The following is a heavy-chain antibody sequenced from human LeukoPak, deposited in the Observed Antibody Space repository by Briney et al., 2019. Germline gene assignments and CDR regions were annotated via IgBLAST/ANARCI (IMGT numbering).Heavy chain of an antibody. CDR3: ARAPDTAMVINY. Sequence: VASVKVSCKASGGTFSSYAISWVRQAPGQGLEWMGRIIPILGIANYAQKFQGRVTVTADKSTNTAYMELSSLRSDDTAVYYCARAPDTAMVINYWGQGTLVTVSS. CDR2: IIPILGIA. J-gene: IGHJ4*02. CDR1: GGTFSSYA. V-gene: IGHV1-69*04. D-gene: IGHD5-18*01.